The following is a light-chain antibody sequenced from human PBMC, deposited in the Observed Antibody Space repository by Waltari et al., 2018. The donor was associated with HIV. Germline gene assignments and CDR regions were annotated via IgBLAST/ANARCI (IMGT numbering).Light chain of an antibody. Sequence: QPVVTHEPSVSVSAGGTVPLTSASTTGAVTTGHSVYCSQPPPGRAPRTLIYDTNKRHSWTPARFSGSLLGSFGGRAALTLSGAQPEDEADYYCLLSYSGARVFGGGTKLTV. CDR3: LLSYSGARV. CDR2: DTN. V-gene: IGLV7-46*01. CDR1: TGAVTTGHS. J-gene: IGLJ2*01.